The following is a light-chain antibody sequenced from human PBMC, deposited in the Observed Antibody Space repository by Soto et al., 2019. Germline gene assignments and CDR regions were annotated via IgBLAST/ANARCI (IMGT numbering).Light chain of an antibody. CDR1: QSVSSN. CDR2: GAS. CDR3: QQYNNWPPYT. V-gene: IGKV3-15*01. J-gene: IGKJ2*01. Sequence: EIVMTQSPATLSVSPGERATLSCRASQSVSSNLAWDQQKPGQAPRLLIYGASNRATGIPARFSGSGSGTEFTPTISSLQSEDFALYYCQQYNNWPPYTVGQGTKLEIK.